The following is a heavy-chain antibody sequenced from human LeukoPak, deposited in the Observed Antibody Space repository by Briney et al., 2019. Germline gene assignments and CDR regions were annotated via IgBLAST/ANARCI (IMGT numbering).Heavy chain of an antibody. D-gene: IGHD2-2*01. CDR1: GGSISSYY. Sequence: PSETLSLTCTVSGGSISSYYWSWIRQPAGKGLEWIGRIYTSGSTNYNPSLKSRVTMSVDTSKNQFSLKLSSVTAADTAVYYCARCGECQLLFHAFDIWGQGTMVTVSS. V-gene: IGHV4-4*07. CDR3: ARCGECQLLFHAFDI. J-gene: IGHJ3*02. CDR2: IYTSGST.